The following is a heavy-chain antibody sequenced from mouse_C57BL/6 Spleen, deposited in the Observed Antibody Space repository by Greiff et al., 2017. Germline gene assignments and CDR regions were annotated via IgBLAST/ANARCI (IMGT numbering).Heavy chain of an antibody. V-gene: IGHV1-82*01. Sequence: VQLQQSGPELVKPGASVKISCKASGYAFSSSWMNWVKQRPGKGLEWIGRIYPGDGDTNYNGKFKGKATLTADKSSSTAYMQLSSLTSEYSAVYFWARGFYGNYGWDFGGWGTGATVTVS. J-gene: IGHJ1*03. CDR1: GYAFSSSW. D-gene: IGHD2-1*01. CDR3: ARGFYGNYGWDFGG. CDR2: IYPGDGDT.